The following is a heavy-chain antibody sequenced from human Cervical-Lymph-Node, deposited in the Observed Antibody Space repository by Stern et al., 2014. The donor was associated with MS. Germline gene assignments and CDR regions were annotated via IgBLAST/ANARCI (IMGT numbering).Heavy chain of an antibody. V-gene: IGHV1-69*01. J-gene: IGHJ4*02. CDR3: ARGIVATIHTF. Sequence: QMKLVQSGAEVKKPGSSVKVSCKASGGTFSSYAITWVRQAPGQGLEWMGGISPILGTANYAQKFQGRVTITADESTRTAYMELSSLRSEDTAVYYCARGIVATIHTFWGQGTLVTVSS. D-gene: IGHD5-12*01. CDR1: GGTFSSYA. CDR2: ISPILGTA.